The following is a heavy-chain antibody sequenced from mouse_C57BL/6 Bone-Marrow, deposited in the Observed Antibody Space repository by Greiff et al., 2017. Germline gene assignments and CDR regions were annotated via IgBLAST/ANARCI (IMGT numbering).Heavy chain of an antibody. D-gene: IGHD2-1*01. CDR2: IYPGGGYT. Sequence: QVQLQQSGAELVRPGTSVKMSCKASGYTFTNYWIGWAKQRPGHGLEWIGDIYPGGGYTNYNEKFKSKATLTVDKSSSTAYMQLSSLTSEDSAVYYCARGGIYYGNLWGQGTTLTVSS. CDR3: ARGGIYYGNL. J-gene: IGHJ2*01. CDR1: GYTFTNYW. V-gene: IGHV1-63*01.